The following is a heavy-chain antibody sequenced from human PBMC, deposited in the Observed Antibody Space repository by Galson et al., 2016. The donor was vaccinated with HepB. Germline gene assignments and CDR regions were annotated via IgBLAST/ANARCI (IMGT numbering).Heavy chain of an antibody. V-gene: IGHV1-69*13. J-gene: IGHJ4*02. CDR3: ATEDGSNYDLAY. CDR2: LIPVFGTT. D-gene: IGHD5-18*01. CDR1: GGTFNMFA. Sequence: VKVSCKASGGTFNMFAIAWVRQAPAQGLEGGGGLIPVFGTTTSAEKFQGRIAFTADESTSTAYMGLSSLRSDDTAIYYCATEDGSNYDLAYWGQGALVTVSS.